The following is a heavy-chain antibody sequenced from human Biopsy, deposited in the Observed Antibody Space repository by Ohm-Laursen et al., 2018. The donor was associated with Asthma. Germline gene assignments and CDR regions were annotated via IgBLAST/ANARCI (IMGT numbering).Heavy chain of an antibody. CDR2: VYYSGST. J-gene: IGHJ4*03. CDR3: ARGVDRVTSLLDHFDS. V-gene: IGHV4-59*01. Sequence: SETLSLTCAVSGGSINNFYWSWIRQPPGKGLESIGHVYYSGSTNYNPSLKSRITISIDGSKNQFSLKLTSVTAADTVVYYCARGVDRVTSLLDHFDSWGQGTLVTVSS. CDR1: GGSINNFY. D-gene: IGHD3-10*01.